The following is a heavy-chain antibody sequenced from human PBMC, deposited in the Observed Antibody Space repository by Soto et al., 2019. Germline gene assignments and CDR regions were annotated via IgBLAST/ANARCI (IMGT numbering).Heavy chain of an antibody. Sequence: SRTLSLTCAISVDSVSSNSAAWNWIRQSPSRGLEWLGRTYYRSKWYNDYAVSVKSRITINPDTSKNQFSLQLNSVTPEDTAVYYCAGRLYGDYYYGMDVWGQGTTVTVSS. CDR2: TYYRSKWYN. CDR1: VDSVSSNSAA. D-gene: IGHD4-17*01. V-gene: IGHV6-1*01. J-gene: IGHJ6*02. CDR3: AGRLYGDYYYGMDV.